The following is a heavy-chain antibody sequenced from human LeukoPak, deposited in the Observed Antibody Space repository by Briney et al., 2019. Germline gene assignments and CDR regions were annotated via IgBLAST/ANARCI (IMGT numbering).Heavy chain of an antibody. CDR1: GFTFSSYW. Sequence: GGSLRLSCAASGFTFSSYWTSWVRQAPGKGLEWVANIKQDGSEKYYVDSVKGRFTISRDNAKNSLYLQMNSLRAEDTAVYYCARSVRRWLQPFDYWGQGTLVTVSS. V-gene: IGHV3-7*01. CDR2: IKQDGSEK. D-gene: IGHD5-24*01. CDR3: ARSVRRWLQPFDY. J-gene: IGHJ4*02.